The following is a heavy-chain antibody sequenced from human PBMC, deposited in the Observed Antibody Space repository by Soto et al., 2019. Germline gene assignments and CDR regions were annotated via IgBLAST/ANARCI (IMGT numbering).Heavy chain of an antibody. J-gene: IGHJ3*01. V-gene: IGHV4-59*01. CDR1: SGSIDANYY. CDR3: ARAPISPTLSAFDA. Sequence: SETMSRTCTVSSGSIDANYYCNLIRQSQGKGLEWIGYVFHTGTTHYHPSLESRVTLSISTSKNQFSLTLTSVAASDTAIYYCARAPISPTLSAFDACGPGTRVTVSS. CDR2: VFHTGTT. D-gene: IGHD2-15*01.